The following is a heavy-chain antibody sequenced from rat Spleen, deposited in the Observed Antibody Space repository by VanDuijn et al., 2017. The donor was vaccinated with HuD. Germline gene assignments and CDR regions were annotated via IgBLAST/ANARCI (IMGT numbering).Heavy chain of an antibody. J-gene: IGHJ3*01. V-gene: IGHV3-3*01. D-gene: IGHD1-12*02. CDR2: INSAGNA. CDR1: GYSITSAYR. CDR3: GRSDGVHYYLPFAD. Sequence: EVQLQESGPGLVKPSQSLSLTCSVTGYSITSAYRWNWIRKFPGNKLEWMGYINSAGNANYNPSIKSRIAISRDTSKNQFFLQVNSVTTEDTATYYCGRSDGVHYYLPFADWGQGTLVTVSS.